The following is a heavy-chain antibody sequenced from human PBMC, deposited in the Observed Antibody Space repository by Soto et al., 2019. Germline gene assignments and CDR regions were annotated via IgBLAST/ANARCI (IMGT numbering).Heavy chain of an antibody. D-gene: IGHD5-12*01. CDR3: AAGGGLPRYY. CDR2: IYHSGST. Sequence: QLQLQESGSGLVKPSQTLSLTCAVSGGSISSGGYSWSWIRQPPGKGLEWIGYIYHSGSTYYNPSLKSRVTISVDSSKNQFSLRLSSVTAAATAVYYCAAGGGLPRYYWGQGTLFTVSS. V-gene: IGHV4-30-2*01. J-gene: IGHJ4*02. CDR1: GGSISSGGYS.